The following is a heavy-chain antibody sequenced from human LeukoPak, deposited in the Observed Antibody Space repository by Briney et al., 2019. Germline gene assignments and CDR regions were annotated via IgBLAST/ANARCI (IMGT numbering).Heavy chain of an antibody. V-gene: IGHV4-59*01. CDR3: ARGVGSGYTDD. D-gene: IGHD3-22*01. CDR2: IYYSGST. CDR1: GGSISSYY. Sequence: SETLSLTCTVSGGSISSYYWSWIRQPPGKGLEWIGYIYYSGSTNYNPSLKSRVTISVDTSKNQFSLKLTSVTAADTAVYYCARGVGSGYTDDWGQGTLVTVSS. J-gene: IGHJ4*02.